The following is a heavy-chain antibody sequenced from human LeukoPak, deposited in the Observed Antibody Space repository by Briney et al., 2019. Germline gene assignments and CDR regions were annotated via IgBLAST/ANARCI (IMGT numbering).Heavy chain of an antibody. J-gene: IGHJ6*03. CDR1: GFTFSSYW. Sequence: PGGSLRLSCAATGFTFSSYWMSWVRQAPGKGLEWVAGIKQDGSEKNYVDSVKGRFTISRDNAKNSLYLQMNSLRAEDTAVYYCARLWLLGYYYMDVWGKGTTVTVSS. CDR2: IKQDGSEK. CDR3: ARLWLLGYYYMDV. V-gene: IGHV3-7*01. D-gene: IGHD5-12*01.